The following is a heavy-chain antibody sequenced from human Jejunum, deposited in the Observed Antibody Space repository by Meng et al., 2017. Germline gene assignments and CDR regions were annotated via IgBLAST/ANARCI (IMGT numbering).Heavy chain of an antibody. V-gene: IGHV4-39*07. CDR1: GDSMNTKTYY. D-gene: IGHD2-2*01. CDR2: LYHSGTT. CDR3: ARDHGSSNWFYY. J-gene: IGHJ4*02. Sequence: GSLRLSCIVSGDSMNTKTYYWCWIRQPPGKGLEWIGTLYHSGTTYYNPSLQSRVTISVDTSKNQLSLRLSSVTAADTAIYYCARDHGSSNWFYYWGQGTLVTVSS.